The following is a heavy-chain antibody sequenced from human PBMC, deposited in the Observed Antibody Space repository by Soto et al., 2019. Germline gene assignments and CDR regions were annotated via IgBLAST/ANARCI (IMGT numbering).Heavy chain of an antibody. CDR2: IYSGGST. Sequence: GSLRLSCAASGFTVSSNYMSWVRQAPGKGLEWVSVIYSGGSTYYADSVKGRFTISRDNSKNTLYLQMNSLRAEDTAVYYCARDQVLGVEALDVSGQGTIVTVSS. J-gene: IGHJ3*01. V-gene: IGHV3-66*01. D-gene: IGHD2-21*01. CDR3: ARDQVLGVEALDV. CDR1: GFTVSSNY.